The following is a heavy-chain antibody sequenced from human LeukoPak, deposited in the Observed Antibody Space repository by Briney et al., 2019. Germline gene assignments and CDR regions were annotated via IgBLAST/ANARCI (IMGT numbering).Heavy chain of an antibody. J-gene: IGHJ6*02. CDR2: INPSGGST. CDR3: AGDWGGATHGNYYYYYGMDV. Sequence: ASVKVSCKASGYTFTSYYMHWVRQAPGQGLEWMGIINPSGGSTSYAQKFQGRVTMTRDTSTSTVYMELSSLRSEDTAVYYCAGDWGGATHGNYYYYYGMDVWGQGTTVTVSS. D-gene: IGHD1-26*01. CDR1: GYTFTSYY. V-gene: IGHV1-46*01.